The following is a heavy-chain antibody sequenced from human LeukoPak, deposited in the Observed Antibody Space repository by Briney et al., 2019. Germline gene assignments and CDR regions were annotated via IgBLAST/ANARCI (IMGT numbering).Heavy chain of an antibody. J-gene: IGHJ6*02. V-gene: IGHV3-21*01. Sequence: GGSLRLSCAASGFTFSSYSMNWVRQAPGKGLEWVSSISSSSSYIYYADSVKGRFTISRDNAKNSLYLQMNSLRAEDTAVYYCAGDTELLWFGELYYYYYGMDVWGQGTTVTVSS. D-gene: IGHD3-10*01. CDR3: AGDTELLWFGELYYYYYGMDV. CDR2: ISSSSSYI. CDR1: GFTFSSYS.